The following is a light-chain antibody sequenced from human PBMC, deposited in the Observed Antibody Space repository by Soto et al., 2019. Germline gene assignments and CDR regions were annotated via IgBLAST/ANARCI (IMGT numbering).Light chain of an antibody. Sequence: DIVMTQSPLSLPVTHGESASMSCRSSQSLLHNNGYNYLDWYLQKPGQSPQLLIYLGSNRASGVPDRFSGSGSGTDFTLKISIVEAEDVGVYYCMQALQTPMYTFGQGTKLAIK. V-gene: IGKV2-28*01. CDR2: LGS. CDR1: QSLLHNNGYNY. J-gene: IGKJ2*01. CDR3: MQALQTPMYT.